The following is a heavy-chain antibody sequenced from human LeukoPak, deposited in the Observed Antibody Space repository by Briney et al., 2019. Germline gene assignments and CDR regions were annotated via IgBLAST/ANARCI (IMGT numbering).Heavy chain of an antibody. D-gene: IGHD6-13*01. CDR1: GGSFSGYY. J-gene: IGHJ4*02. Sequence: PSETLSLTCAVYGGSFSGYYWSWIRQPPGKGLEWIGEINHSGSTNYNPSLKSRVTISVDTSKNQFSLKLSSVTAADTAVSYCAGRIAAAGLDYWGQGTLVTVSS. CDR2: INHSGST. CDR3: AGRIAAAGLDY. V-gene: IGHV4-34*01.